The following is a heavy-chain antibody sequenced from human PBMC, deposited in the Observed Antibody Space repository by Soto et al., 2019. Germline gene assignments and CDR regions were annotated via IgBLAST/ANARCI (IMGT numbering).Heavy chain of an antibody. J-gene: IGHJ4*02. CDR2: IYWDDDK. CDR1: GFSLRTSGVG. D-gene: IGHD5-18*01. V-gene: IGHV2-5*02. Sequence: QITLKESGPTLVKPTQTLTLTCTFSGFSLRTSGVGVGWIRQPPGKALEWLSLIYWDDDKRYSPYLKSRLTITKDTSKNQVVLTMTNMNPVDPGTYYGEHSIRDTSMTWGQGTLVTVSS. CDR3: EHSIRDTSMT.